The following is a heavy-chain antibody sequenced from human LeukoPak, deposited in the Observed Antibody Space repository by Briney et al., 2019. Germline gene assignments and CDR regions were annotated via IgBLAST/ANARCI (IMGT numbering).Heavy chain of an antibody. CDR3: ARDGNSSGWYADY. CDR2: IIPILGIA. V-gene: IGHV1-69*04. CDR1: GGTFSSYT. Sequence: SVKVSCKASGGTFSSYTTSWVRQAPGQGLEWMGRIIPILGIANYAQKFQGRVTITADKSTSTAYMELSSLRSEDTAVYYCARDGNSSGWYADYWGQGTLVTVSS. D-gene: IGHD6-19*01. J-gene: IGHJ4*02.